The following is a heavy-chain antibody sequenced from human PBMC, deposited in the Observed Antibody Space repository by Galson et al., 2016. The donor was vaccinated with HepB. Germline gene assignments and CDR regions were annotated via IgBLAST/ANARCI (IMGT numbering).Heavy chain of an antibody. Sequence: SLRLSCAASGFTFSSYGMYWVRQAPGKGLEWVTTIWYDGSNKYYADSVKGRFTISRDNSKHTLYLQMNSLRAEDTAVYYCARDGWLTGRGIRGGLDVWGSGTTVTVSS. D-gene: IGHD5-24*01. CDR1: GFTFSSYG. J-gene: IGHJ6*04. CDR2: IWYDGSNK. V-gene: IGHV3-33*07. CDR3: ARDGWLTGRGIRGGLDV.